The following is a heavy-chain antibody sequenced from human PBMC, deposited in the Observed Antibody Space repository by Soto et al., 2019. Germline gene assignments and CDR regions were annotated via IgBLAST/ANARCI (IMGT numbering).Heavy chain of an antibody. CDR2: ISGSGGST. Sequence: WGSLRLSCAASGFTFSSYAMSWVRQAPGKGLEWVSAISGSGGSTYYADSVKGRFTISRDNSKNTLYLQMNSLRAEDTAVYYCANRPTAYDAEEYFDLWGRGTLVTVSS. V-gene: IGHV3-23*01. D-gene: IGHD5-12*01. CDR1: GFTFSSYA. CDR3: ANRPTAYDAEEYFDL. J-gene: IGHJ2*01.